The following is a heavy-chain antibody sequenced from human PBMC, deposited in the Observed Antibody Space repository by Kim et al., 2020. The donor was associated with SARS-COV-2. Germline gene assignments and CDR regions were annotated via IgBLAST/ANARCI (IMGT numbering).Heavy chain of an antibody. V-gene: IGHV4-39*01. J-gene: IGHJ3*01. Sequence: SETLSLTCTVSGGSISSSSYYWGWIRQPPGKGLEWIGSIYDSGSPYYNPALKSRGTISVDTSKNQYSLKLSSVTAADTASYDGATHGVGSIVLGVDV. CDR1: GGSISSSSYY. D-gene: IGHD2-8*02. CDR2: IYDSGSP. CDR3: ATHGVGSIVLGVDV.